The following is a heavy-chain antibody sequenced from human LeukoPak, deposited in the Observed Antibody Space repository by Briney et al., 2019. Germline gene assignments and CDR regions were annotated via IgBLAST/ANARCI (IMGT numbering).Heavy chain of an antibody. CDR2: IYYSGST. CDR3: ARQQGDCTNGVCYPYFDY. Sequence: SETLSLTCTVSGGSISSSSYYWGWIRQPPGKGLEWIVSIYYSGSTYYNPSLKSRVTISVDTSKNQFSLKLSSVTAADTAVYYCARQQGDCTNGVCYPYFDYWGQGTLVTVSS. D-gene: IGHD2-8*01. CDR1: GGSISSSSYY. V-gene: IGHV4-39*01. J-gene: IGHJ4*02.